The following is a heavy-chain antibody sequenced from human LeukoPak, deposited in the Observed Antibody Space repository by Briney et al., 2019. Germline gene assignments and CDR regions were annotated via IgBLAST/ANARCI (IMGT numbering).Heavy chain of an antibody. CDR1: GFTFSSYW. CDR2: VNPDGSGT. CDR3: TTTSGGLVVGATKSYYYYDMDV. D-gene: IGHD1-26*01. V-gene: IGHV3-74*01. Sequence: TGGSLRLSCAASGFTFSSYWMHWVPQAPGKGLVWVSRVNPDGSGTDYADSVKGRFTISRDNAKKTLFLQMKSLRDDDTAVYYCTTTSGGLVVGATKSYYYYDMDVWGQGTTVTVSS. J-gene: IGHJ6*02.